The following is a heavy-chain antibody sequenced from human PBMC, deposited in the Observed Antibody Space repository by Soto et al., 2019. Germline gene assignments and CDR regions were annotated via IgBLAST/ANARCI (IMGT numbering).Heavy chain of an antibody. J-gene: IGHJ6*03. CDR1: GFSFTAYW. D-gene: IGHD3-3*01. CDR3: ARDYFDFWSGSYYYYMDV. CDR2: INQDGNVK. V-gene: IGHV3-7*01. Sequence: GGSLRLSCAASGFSFTAYWMSWVRQAPGKGLEWVANINQDGNVKYYVNSVKGRFTISRDNAKNSLYLQMNSLRAEDTAVYYCARDYFDFWSGSYYYYMDVWGKGTPVTVSS.